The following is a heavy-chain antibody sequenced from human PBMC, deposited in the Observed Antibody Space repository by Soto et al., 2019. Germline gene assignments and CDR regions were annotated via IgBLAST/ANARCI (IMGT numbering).Heavy chain of an antibody. J-gene: IGHJ5*02. V-gene: IGHV4-34*01. CDR3: ARRYQLFPRGIDP. CDR2: INHSGST. D-gene: IGHD2-2*01. CDR1: GGSFSGYY. Sequence: QVQLQQWGAGLLKPSETLSLTCAVYGGSFSGYYWSWIRQPPGTGLEWIGEINHSGSTNYNPSLKSRVTISVDTSKNQFSMKLSSVTAADTAVYYCARRYQLFPRGIDPWGQGTLVTVSS.